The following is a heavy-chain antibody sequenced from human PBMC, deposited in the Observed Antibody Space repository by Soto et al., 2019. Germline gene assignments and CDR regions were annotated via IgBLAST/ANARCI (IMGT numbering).Heavy chain of an antibody. J-gene: IGHJ4*02. D-gene: IGHD6-19*01. CDR3: AKVQWLVRGGLDC. V-gene: IGHV3-30-3*01. Sequence: QVQLVESGGGVVQPGRSLRLSCAASGFTFSNYAMHWVRQAPGKGLEWVAVISYDGSNNYYADSVKGRFTISRDNSENTLYLQMNSLRAEDTAVYYCAKVQWLVRGGLDCWGQGTLVTVSS. CDR2: ISYDGSNN. CDR1: GFTFSNYA.